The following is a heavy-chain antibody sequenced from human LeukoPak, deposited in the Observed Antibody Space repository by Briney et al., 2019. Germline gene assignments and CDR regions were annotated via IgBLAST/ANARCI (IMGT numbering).Heavy chain of an antibody. J-gene: IGHJ6*02. V-gene: IGHV3-66*01. D-gene: IGHD3-10*01. CDR3: AKDITMVRGVFYGMDV. CDR1: GFTVSSNY. CDR2: IYSGGST. Sequence: GGSLRLSCAASGFTVSSNYMSWVRQAPGKGLEWVSVIYSGGSTYYADSVKGRFTISRDNSKNTLYLQMNSLRAEDTAVYYCAKDITMVRGVFYGMDVWGQGTTVTVSS.